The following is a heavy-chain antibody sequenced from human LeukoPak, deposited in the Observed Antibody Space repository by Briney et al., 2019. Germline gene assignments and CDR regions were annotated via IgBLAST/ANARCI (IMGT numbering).Heavy chain of an antibody. Sequence: GGSQRLSCAASGFTFSRYAMHWVRQAPGKGLEWVAVIWYDGSHKSYAESVKGRFTISRDNSNNTLYLQMNSLRADDTAVYYCARRCSGSSCYYGDYWGQGTLVTVSS. J-gene: IGHJ4*02. CDR2: IWYDGSHK. CDR3: ARRCSGSSCYYGDY. CDR1: GFTFSRYA. D-gene: IGHD2-2*01. V-gene: IGHV3-33*01.